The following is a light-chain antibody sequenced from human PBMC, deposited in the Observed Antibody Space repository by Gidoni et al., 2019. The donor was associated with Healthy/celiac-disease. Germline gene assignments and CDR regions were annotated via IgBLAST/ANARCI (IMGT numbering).Light chain of an antibody. Sequence: DIVMTQSPLSLPVTPGEPASISCRSSQSLLHSNGYNYWDWYLQTPGQSPQLLIDLGSNRATGVRDRCSGSGSGTDFTLKISRVEAEDVGVYYCMQALQTPHFGPGTKVDIK. CDR3: MQALQTPH. V-gene: IGKV2-28*01. J-gene: IGKJ3*01. CDR2: LGS. CDR1: QSLLHSNGYNY.